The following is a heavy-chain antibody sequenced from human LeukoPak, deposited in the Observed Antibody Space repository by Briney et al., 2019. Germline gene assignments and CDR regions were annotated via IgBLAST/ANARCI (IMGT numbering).Heavy chain of an antibody. CDR3: ARGGPYYYDSSGYYASDY. CDR2: ISSSSSYI. CDR1: GFTFSSYA. J-gene: IGHJ4*02. D-gene: IGHD3-22*01. Sequence: GGSLRLSCAASGFTFSSYAMSWVRQAPGKGLEWVSSISSSSSYIYYADSVKGRFTISRDNAKNSLYLQMNSLRAEDTAVYYCARGGPYYYDSSGYYASDYWGQGTLVTVSS. V-gene: IGHV3-21*01.